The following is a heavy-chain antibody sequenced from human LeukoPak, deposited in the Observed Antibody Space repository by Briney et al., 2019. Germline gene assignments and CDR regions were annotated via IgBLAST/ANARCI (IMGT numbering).Heavy chain of an antibody. CDR1: GYSISSGYY. D-gene: IGHD2-15*01. CDR2: IYHSGST. CDR3: ARDDGSYDAFDI. Sequence: SETLSLTCTVSGYSISSGYYWGWIRQPPGKGLEWIGSIYHSGSTYYNPSLKSRVTISVDTSKNQFSLKLSSVTAADTAVYYCARDDGSYDAFDIWGQGTMVTVSS. V-gene: IGHV4-38-2*02. J-gene: IGHJ3*02.